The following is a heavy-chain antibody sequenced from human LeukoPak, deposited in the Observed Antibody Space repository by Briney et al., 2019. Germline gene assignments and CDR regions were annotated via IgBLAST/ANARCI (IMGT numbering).Heavy chain of an antibody. D-gene: IGHD1-26*01. Sequence: ASVKVSCKASGYTFTSHYMHWVRQAPGQGLEWMGIINPSGGSTSYAQKFQGRVTLTRDMSTSTDYLELSSLRAEDTAVYYCARELARVIRVGATPARNAFDIWGQGTMVTVSS. CDR1: GYTFTSHY. CDR3: ARELARVIRVGATPARNAFDI. V-gene: IGHV1-46*01. J-gene: IGHJ3*02. CDR2: INPSGGST.